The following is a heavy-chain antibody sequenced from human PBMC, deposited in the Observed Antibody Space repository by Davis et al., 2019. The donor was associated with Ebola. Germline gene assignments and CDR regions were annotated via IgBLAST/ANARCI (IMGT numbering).Heavy chain of an antibody. V-gene: IGHV3-7*01. J-gene: IGHJ4*02. CDR2: IKLDGSEK. D-gene: IGHD2-2*01. Sequence: GGSLRLSCAASGFTFSRYWMSWVRQAPGKGLEWVAKIKLDGSEKYYVDSVKGRFAISRDNAKNTLYLQMGSLRDDDTAVYYCVRNLYIVVVPSAGVFDYWGQGSLVTVSS. CDR3: VRNLYIVVVPSAGVFDY. CDR1: GFTFSRYW.